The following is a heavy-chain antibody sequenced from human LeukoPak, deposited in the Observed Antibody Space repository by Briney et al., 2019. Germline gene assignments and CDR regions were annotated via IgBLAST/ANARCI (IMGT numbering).Heavy chain of an antibody. Sequence: GESLKISCKGSGYSFTSYWIGWVRQMPGKGLEWMGIIHPGDSDTRYSPSFQGQVTISADKSISTAYLQWSSLKASDTAMYYCARPLNDYSSGWFPPPYYFDYWGQGTLVTVSS. J-gene: IGHJ4*02. V-gene: IGHV5-51*01. D-gene: IGHD6-19*01. CDR1: GYSFTSYW. CDR3: ARPLNDYSSGWFPPPYYFDY. CDR2: IHPGDSDT.